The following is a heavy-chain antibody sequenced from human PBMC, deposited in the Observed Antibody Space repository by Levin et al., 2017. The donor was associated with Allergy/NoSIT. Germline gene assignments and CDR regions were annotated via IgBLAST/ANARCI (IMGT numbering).Heavy chain of an antibody. D-gene: IGHD5-12*01. CDR1: GFTFDDYA. J-gene: IGHJ4*02. Sequence: GGSLRLSCAASGFTFDDYAMHWVRQAPGKGLEWVSGISWNSGSIGYADSVKGRFTISRDNAKNSLYLQMNSLRAEDTALYYCAKGSIGYSGYEYGGFDYWGQGTLVTVSS. V-gene: IGHV3-9*01. CDR3: AKGSIGYSGYEYGGFDY. CDR2: ISWNSGSI.